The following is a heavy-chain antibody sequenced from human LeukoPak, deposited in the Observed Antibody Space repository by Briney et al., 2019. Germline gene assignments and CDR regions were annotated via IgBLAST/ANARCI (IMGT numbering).Heavy chain of an antibody. D-gene: IGHD1-20*01. CDR3: ARGRYNWNY. Sequence: ASVKVSCKASGYTFTSYGISWVRQAPGQGLEWMGWINPNSGGTNYAQKFQGRVTMTRDTSISTAYMELSRLRSDDTAVYYCARGRYNWNYWSQGTLVTVSS. J-gene: IGHJ4*02. V-gene: IGHV1-2*02. CDR2: INPNSGGT. CDR1: GYTFTSYG.